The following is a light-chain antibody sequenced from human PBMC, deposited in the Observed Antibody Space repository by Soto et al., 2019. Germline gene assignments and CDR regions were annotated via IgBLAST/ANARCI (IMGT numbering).Light chain of an antibody. CDR2: GAS. J-gene: IGKJ1*01. CDR1: QSLSSSY. Sequence: IVLTQSPGTLSLSPGERVTLSCRASQSLSSSYLAWYQQKPGQAPRLLIYGASSRGTGIPDRFSGSGSGTDFTLTISRLEPEDFAVYYCQQYGSSPWTFGQGTKVDIK. CDR3: QQYGSSPWT. V-gene: IGKV3-20*01.